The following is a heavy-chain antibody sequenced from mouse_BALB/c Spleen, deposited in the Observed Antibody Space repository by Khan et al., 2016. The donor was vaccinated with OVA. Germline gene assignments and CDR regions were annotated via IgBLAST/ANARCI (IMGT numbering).Heavy chain of an antibody. V-gene: IGHV1S56*01. Sequence: QVQLKQSGPELVKPGASVKMSCKASGYTLTTYYIHWVKQRPGQGLEWIGWIYPGDGSSKYTEKFKGKTTLHADKSSSTAYMLLSSLTSDDSAIYCGARGYYGYLDYWGQGTALTVSS. CDR2: IYPGDGSS. J-gene: IGHJ2*01. D-gene: IGHD1-1*01. CDR1: GYTLTTYY. CDR3: ARGYYGYLDY.